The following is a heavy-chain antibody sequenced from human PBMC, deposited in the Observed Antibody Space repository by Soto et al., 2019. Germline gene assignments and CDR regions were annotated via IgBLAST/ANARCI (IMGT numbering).Heavy chain of an antibody. D-gene: IGHD1-1*01. Sequence: GSLRLSCEASGFTFSGYWMSWVRQAPGKGLEWVADIKHDGSVKFYVDSVKGRFTISRDNAKKLLYLQMSGLRAEDTALYYCARAPYINARYRFDLWGQGTLVTVSS. CDR1: GFTFSGYW. CDR2: IKHDGSVK. J-gene: IGHJ4*02. V-gene: IGHV3-7*03. CDR3: ARAPYINARYRFDL.